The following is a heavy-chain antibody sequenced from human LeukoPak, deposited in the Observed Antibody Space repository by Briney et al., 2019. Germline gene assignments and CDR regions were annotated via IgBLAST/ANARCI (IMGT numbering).Heavy chain of an antibody. Sequence: GASVKVSCKASGYTFTGYYIHWVRQAPGQGLEWMGWINPNSGGTNYAQKFQGRVTMTRDTSISTAYMELSRLRSDDTAVYYCARGPYDYVWGSYRYGWLDYWGQGTLVTVSS. J-gene: IGHJ4*02. CDR1: GYTFTGYY. CDR2: INPNSGGT. D-gene: IGHD3-16*02. CDR3: ARGPYDYVWGSYRYGWLDY. V-gene: IGHV1-2*02.